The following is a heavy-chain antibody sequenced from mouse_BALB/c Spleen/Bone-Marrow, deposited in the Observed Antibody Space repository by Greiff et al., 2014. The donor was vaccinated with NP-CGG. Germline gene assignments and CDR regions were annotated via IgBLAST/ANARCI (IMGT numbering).Heavy chain of an antibody. Sequence: EVQRVESGGGLVQPGGSRKLSCAASGFTFSSFGMHWVRQAPEKGLEWVAYISSGSSTIYYADTVKGRFTISRDNPKNTLFLQMTSLRSEDTAVYYCARDDYDYAMDYWGQGTSVTVSS. D-gene: IGHD2-4*01. CDR3: ARDDYDYAMDY. CDR1: GFTFSSFG. J-gene: IGHJ4*01. V-gene: IGHV5-17*02. CDR2: ISSGSSTI.